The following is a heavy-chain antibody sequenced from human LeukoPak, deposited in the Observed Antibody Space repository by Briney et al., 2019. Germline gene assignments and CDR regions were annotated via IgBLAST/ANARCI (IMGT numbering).Heavy chain of an antibody. CDR1: GFTFSSYG. V-gene: IGHV3-30*18. J-gene: IGHJ3*02. CDR3: AKDGGYCTNGVCSSAFDI. D-gene: IGHD2-8*01. Sequence: GRSLRLSCAASGFTFSSYGMHWVRQAPGKGLEWVAVISYDGSNKYYADSVKGRFTISRDNSKNTLYLQMNSLRAEDTAVYYRAKDGGYCTNGVCSSAFDIWGQGTMVTVSS. CDR2: ISYDGSNK.